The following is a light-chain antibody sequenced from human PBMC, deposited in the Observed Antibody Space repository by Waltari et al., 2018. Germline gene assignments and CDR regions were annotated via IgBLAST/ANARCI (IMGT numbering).Light chain of an antibody. V-gene: IGLV3-1*01. Sequence: SYELSQTPSVSVSPGQTATLTCSGASLGAKYVSWYQQKAGQYPVRVIYEDHKRPSGFPGGFAGSSSGNTATRTSSRSEAMDEANYDCHAWDTSTAGVGGGTKVTVL. CDR3: HAWDTSTAG. CDR2: EDH. CDR1: SLGAKY. J-gene: IGLJ2*01.